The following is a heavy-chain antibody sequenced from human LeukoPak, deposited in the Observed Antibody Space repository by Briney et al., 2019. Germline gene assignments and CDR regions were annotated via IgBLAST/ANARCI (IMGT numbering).Heavy chain of an antibody. CDR2: INHSGST. J-gene: IGHJ6*04. CDR3: ASRYYGSGSYYRRGYGMDG. D-gene: IGHD3-10*01. Sequence: PSETLSLTCAVYGGSFRGYYWIWIRQPPGKGLEWIGEINHSGSTNYNPSLKSRVTISVDTSKNQFSLKLSSVAAADTAVYYCASRYYGSGSYYRRGYGMDGWGKGTTVTVSS. V-gene: IGHV4-34*01. CDR1: GGSFRGYY.